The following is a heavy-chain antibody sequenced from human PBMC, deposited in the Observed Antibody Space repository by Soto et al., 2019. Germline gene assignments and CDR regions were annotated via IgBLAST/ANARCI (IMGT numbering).Heavy chain of an antibody. CDR2: INHSGST. CDR3: ARGLRRYSSGWSTYYYYGMDV. Sequence: SETLSLTCAVYGGSFSGYYWSWIRQPPGKGREWFGEINHSGSTNYNPSLKSRVTISVDTSKNQFSLKLSSVTAADTAVYYCARGLRRYSSGWSTYYYYGMDVWGQGTTVTVSS. J-gene: IGHJ6*02. CDR1: GGSFSGYY. V-gene: IGHV4-34*01. D-gene: IGHD6-19*01.